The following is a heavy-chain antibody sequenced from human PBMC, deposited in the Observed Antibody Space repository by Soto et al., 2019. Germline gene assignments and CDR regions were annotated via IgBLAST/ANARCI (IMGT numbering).Heavy chain of an antibody. CDR2: MNPNSGNT. Sequence: ASVKVSCKASGYTFTSYDINWVRQATGQGLEWMGWMNPNSGNTGYAQKFQGRVTMTRNTSISTAYMELSSLRSEDTAVYYCASFYASPKDYYYYYGMDVWGQGTTVTVSS. J-gene: IGHJ6*02. D-gene: IGHD2-2*01. V-gene: IGHV1-8*01. CDR1: GYTFTSYD. CDR3: ASFYASPKDYYYYYGMDV.